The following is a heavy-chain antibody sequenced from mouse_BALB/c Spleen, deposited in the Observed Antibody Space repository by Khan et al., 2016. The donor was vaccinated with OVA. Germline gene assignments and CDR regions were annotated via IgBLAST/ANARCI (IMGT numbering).Heavy chain of an antibody. V-gene: IGHV2-9*02. Sequence: VQLKESGPGLVAPSQSLSITCTVTGFSLTNYAIHWIRQPPGKNMEWLGIIWAGGSTNYNSALMYRLSISKDNSKSQVFLKMNSLHAPDTAIYYCATHGEPDYFDYWGRDTTLTVSS. CDR2: IWAGGST. CDR1: GFSLTNYA. J-gene: IGHJ2*01. CDR3: ATHGEPDYFDY.